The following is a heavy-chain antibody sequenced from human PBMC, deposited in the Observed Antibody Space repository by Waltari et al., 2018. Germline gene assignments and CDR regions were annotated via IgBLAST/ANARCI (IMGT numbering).Heavy chain of an antibody. V-gene: IGHV4-38-2*01. J-gene: IGHJ6*03. D-gene: IGHD6-13*01. CDR3: ARQAYASSAHYYYYMDV. CDR2: IYHSGST. CDR1: GYSISSGYY. Sequence: QVQLQESGPGLVKPSETLSLTCAVSGYSISSGYYWGWLRQPPGKGLEWIGSIYHSGSTYYNPSLKSRVTISVDTSKNQFSLKLSSVTAADTAVYYCARQAYASSAHYYYYMDVWGKGTTVTVSS.